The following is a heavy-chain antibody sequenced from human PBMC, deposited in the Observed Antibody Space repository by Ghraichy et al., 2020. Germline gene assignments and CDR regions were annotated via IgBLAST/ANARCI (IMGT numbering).Heavy chain of an antibody. J-gene: IGHJ6*02. CDR3: TRDFQASHDYGMDV. Sequence: GGSLRLSCAASGFTFSTYWMSWVRQAPGKGLEWVANINQDGRVKYYVDSVKGRYTISRDNAKNSLSLEMNSLRAEETAVYYCTRDFQASHDYGMDVWGQGTTVTVS. CDR1: GFTFSTYW. CDR2: INQDGRVK. V-gene: IGHV3-7*01.